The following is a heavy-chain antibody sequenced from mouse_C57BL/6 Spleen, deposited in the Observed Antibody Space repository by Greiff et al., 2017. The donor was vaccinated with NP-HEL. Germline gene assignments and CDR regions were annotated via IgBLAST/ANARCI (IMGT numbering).Heavy chain of an antibody. J-gene: IGHJ2*01. D-gene: IGHD1-1*01. CDR3: TTLNYYGSRYHFDY. CDR2: IDPENGDT. CDR1: GFNIKDDY. V-gene: IGHV14-4*01. Sequence: VQLKESGAELVRPGASVKLSCTASGFNIKDDYMHWVKQRPEQGLEWIGWIDPENGDTEYASKFQGKATITADTSSNTAYLQLSSLTSEDTAVYYCTTLNYYGSRYHFDYWGQGTTLTVSS.